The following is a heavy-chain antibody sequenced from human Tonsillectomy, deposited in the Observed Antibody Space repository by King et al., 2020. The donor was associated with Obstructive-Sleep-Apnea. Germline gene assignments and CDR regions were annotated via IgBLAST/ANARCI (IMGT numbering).Heavy chain of an antibody. CDR1: GYSFTSYW. CDR3: ASSRWLSQNNYGMDV. Sequence: VQLVQSGAEVKKPGESLKISCKGSGYSFTSYWIGWVRQMPGKGLEWMGIIYPGDSDTRYSPSFQGQVTISADKSISTAYLQWSSLKASDTAMYYCASSRWLSQNNYGMDVWGQGTTVTVSS. CDR2: IYPGDSDT. D-gene: IGHD3-9*01. V-gene: IGHV5-51*01. J-gene: IGHJ6*02.